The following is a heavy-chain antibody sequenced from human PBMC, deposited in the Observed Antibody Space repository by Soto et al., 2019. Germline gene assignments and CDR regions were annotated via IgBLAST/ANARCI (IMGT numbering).Heavy chain of an antibody. CDR1: GGSISSSSYY. CDR3: AVPAASVAGASGSYYYYGMDV. V-gene: IGHV4-39*01. J-gene: IGHJ6*02. D-gene: IGHD6-19*01. Sequence: ASETLSLTCTVSGGSISSSSYYWGWIRQPPGKGLEWIGYIYYSGSPYYNPSLKSRVTISVDTSKNQFSLKLSSVTAADTAVYYCAVPAASVAGASGSYYYYGMDVWGQGTTVTVSS. CDR2: IYYSGSP.